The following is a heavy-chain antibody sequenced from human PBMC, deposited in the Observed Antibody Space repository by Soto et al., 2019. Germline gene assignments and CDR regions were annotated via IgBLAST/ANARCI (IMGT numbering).Heavy chain of an antibody. J-gene: IGHJ4*02. CDR1: GGSFSGYY. Sequence: QVQLQQWGAGLLKPSETLSLTCAVYGGSFSGYYWSWIRQPPGKGLEWIGAVNHSGSNNYHPSPKRRVTTSVDTSKNQFSLKMSAVTAADTAVYYSARGSSSWIIDYWGQGTLVTVSS. CDR2: VNHSGSN. CDR3: ARGSSSWIIDY. V-gene: IGHV4-34*01. D-gene: IGHD6-13*01.